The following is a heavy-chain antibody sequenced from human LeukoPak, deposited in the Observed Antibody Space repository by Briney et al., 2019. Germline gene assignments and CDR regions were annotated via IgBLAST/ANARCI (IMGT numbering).Heavy chain of an antibody. V-gene: IGHV4-34*01. J-gene: IGHJ4*02. CDR2: INRSGST. CDR3: ARGGFYCGDDCYVDY. CDR1: GGSFSYYH. Sequence: PSETLSLTCAISGGSFSYYHWSWIRQPPEKGLEWIGEINRSGSTNYNPSLKSRVSISVDTSKNQFSLKLSSVTAADTAVYYCARGGFYCGDDCYVDYWGQGTLVTVSS. D-gene: IGHD2-21*02.